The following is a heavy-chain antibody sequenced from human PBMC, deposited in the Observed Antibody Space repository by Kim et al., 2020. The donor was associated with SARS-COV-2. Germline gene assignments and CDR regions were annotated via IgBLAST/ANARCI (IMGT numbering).Heavy chain of an antibody. CDR3: ARDFTEYSSRYGMDV. D-gene: IGHD6-6*01. V-gene: IGHV4-30-2*05. J-gene: IGHJ6*02. Sequence: QSLKSRVTISVDTSKNPFSLKLSSVTAADTAVYYCARDFTEYSSRYGMDVWGQGTTVTVSS.